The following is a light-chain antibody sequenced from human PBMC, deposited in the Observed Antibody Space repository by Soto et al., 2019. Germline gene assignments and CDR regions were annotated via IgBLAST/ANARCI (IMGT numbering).Light chain of an antibody. J-gene: IGLJ2*01. CDR2: GNS. Sequence: QSVLTQPPSVSVAPGQRVTISCTGSSSNIGAGYDVHWYQQLPGTAPKLLIYGNSNRPSGVPDRFSGSKSGTSASLAITGLQAEDEADYYCQSYDSSRVVFGGGTKLTVL. CDR3: QSYDSSRVV. CDR1: SSNIGAGYD. V-gene: IGLV1-40*01.